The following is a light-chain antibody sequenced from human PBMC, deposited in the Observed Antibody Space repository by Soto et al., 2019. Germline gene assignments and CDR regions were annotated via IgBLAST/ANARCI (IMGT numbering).Light chain of an antibody. CDR1: SDDVGFYNY. J-gene: IGLJ3*02. CDR2: EVS. Sequence: QSALTQPASVSGSPGQSLTISCTGTSDDVGFYNYVSWYQQEPGKAPKLMIYEVSNRPSGVSNRFSGSKSDNTAYLTISGLQTEDEADYYCSSYTTSDTWVFGGGTKVTVL. V-gene: IGLV2-14*01. CDR3: SSYTTSDTWV.